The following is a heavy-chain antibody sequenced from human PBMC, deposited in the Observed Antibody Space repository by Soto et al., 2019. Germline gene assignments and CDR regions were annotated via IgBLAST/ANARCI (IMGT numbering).Heavy chain of an antibody. Sequence: PSETLSLTCTVSGASMSSHYWTWLRQSPGKGLEWIGYISYSGSTYYNPSHKSRITISADTSRNQFSLKLSAVISADTAVYYCARADPDASVGDWGQGTLVTVSS. J-gene: IGHJ1*01. CDR3: ARADPDASVGD. CDR2: ISYSGST. CDR1: GASMSSHY. D-gene: IGHD3-16*01. V-gene: IGHV4-59*11.